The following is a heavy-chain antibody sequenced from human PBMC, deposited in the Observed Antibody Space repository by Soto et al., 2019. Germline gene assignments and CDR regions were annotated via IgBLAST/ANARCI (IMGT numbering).Heavy chain of an antibody. V-gene: IGHV1-18*01. CDR2: ISAYNGNT. D-gene: IGHD2-15*01. CDR1: GYTLTSYG. J-gene: IGHJ4*02. CDR3: ARDRSVVVVVAATLDY. Sequence: GASVKVSCKASGYTLTSYGISWVRQAPGQGLEWMGWISAYNGNTNYAQKLQGRVTMTTDTSTSTAYMELRSLRSDDTAVYYCARDRSVVVVVAATLDYWGQGTLVTVSS.